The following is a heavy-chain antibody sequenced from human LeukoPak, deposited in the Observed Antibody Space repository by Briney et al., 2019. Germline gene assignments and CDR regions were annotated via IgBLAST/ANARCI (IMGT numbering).Heavy chain of an antibody. CDR2: INHSGST. Sequence: TSETLSLTCVVYGVSFRGYYWSWIRQPPGKGLEWIGEINHSGSTNYNPSLKSRVTISVDTSKNQFYLKLSSVTDADTAVYYCARGRYELLSIAAAGREYWFDPWGQGTLVTVSS. CDR1: GVSFRGYY. V-gene: IGHV4-34*01. CDR3: ARGRYELLSIAAAGREYWFDP. D-gene: IGHD6-13*01. J-gene: IGHJ5*02.